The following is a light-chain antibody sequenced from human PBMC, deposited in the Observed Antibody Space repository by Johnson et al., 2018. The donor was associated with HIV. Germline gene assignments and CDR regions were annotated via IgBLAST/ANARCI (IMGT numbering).Light chain of an antibody. V-gene: IGLV1-51*02. CDR3: GIWDASLSPLYV. CDR2: ENT. Sequence: QSVLTQPPSVSAAPGQKVTISCSGGISNIGNNYVSWYQHLPGTAPKLLIYENTKRPSGIPDRFSGSKSGTSATLGITGLQPGDEADYYCGIWDASLSPLYVFGTGTTITVL. J-gene: IGLJ1*01. CDR1: ISNIGNNY.